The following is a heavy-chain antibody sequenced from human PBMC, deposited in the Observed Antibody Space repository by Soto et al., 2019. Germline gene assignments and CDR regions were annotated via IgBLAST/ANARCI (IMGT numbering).Heavy chain of an antibody. D-gene: IGHD3-22*01. CDR3: ASSGSRGIGAFDI. J-gene: IGHJ3*02. Sequence: QLQLQESGSGLVKASQTLSLTCAVSGGSISSGGYSWSWIRQPPGKGLEWIGYIYHGSTYYNPSPTRRVTISIDRSKNQFSLKLSSVTAADTAVYYCASSGSRGIGAFDIWGQGTMVTVSS. CDR2: IYHGST. V-gene: IGHV4-30-2*01. CDR1: GGSISSGGYS.